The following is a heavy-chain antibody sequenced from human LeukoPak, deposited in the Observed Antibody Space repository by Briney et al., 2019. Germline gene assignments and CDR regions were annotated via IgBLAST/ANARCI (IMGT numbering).Heavy chain of an antibody. V-gene: IGHV3-30*03. Sequence: PGGSLRLSCAASGFTFSSYGMHWVRQAPGKGLEWVAVISYDGSNKYYADSVKGRFTISRDNSKNTLYLQMNSLRAEDTAVYYCARDHGDTPMTWGAFDIWGQGTMVTVSS. CDR3: ARDHGDTPMTWGAFDI. CDR2: ISYDGSNK. J-gene: IGHJ3*02. CDR1: GFTFSSYG. D-gene: IGHD5-18*01.